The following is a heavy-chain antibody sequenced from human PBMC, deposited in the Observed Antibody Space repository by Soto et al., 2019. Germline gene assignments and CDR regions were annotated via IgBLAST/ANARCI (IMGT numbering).Heavy chain of an antibody. D-gene: IGHD7-27*01. Sequence: QVQLVESGGDVVQPGTSLTLSCAASGFTFSTYGMHWVRQAPGKWLEWVAVIWHDGSNKYYGDSVKGRFTISRDNSKNTLFLQIKSLRAEDTAVYYCAKDCRNWGRDFDYWGQGTLVTVS. CDR3: AKDCRNWGRDFDY. CDR1: GFTFSTYG. J-gene: IGHJ4*02. V-gene: IGHV3-33*06. CDR2: IWHDGSNK.